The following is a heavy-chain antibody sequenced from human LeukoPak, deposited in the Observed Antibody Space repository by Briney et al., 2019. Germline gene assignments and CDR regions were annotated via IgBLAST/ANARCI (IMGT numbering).Heavy chain of an antibody. CDR1: GFTFSSYW. Sequence: PGGSLRLSCAASGFTFSSYWMHWVRQAPGKGLEWVAVIWYDGSNKYYADSVKGRFTISRDNSKNALYLQMNSLRAEDTAVYYCARELPPVVTYYFDYWGQGTLVTVSS. V-gene: IGHV3-33*08. CDR2: IWYDGSNK. D-gene: IGHD2-15*01. CDR3: ARELPPVVTYYFDY. J-gene: IGHJ4*02.